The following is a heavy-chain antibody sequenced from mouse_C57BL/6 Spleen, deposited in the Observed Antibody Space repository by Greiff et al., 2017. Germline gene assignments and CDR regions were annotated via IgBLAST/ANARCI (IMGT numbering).Heavy chain of an antibody. D-gene: IGHD2-4*01. CDR1: GYTFTSYW. V-gene: IGHV1-53*01. CDR2: INPSNGGT. Sequence: QVQLQQPGTELVKPGASVKLSCKASGYTFTSYWMHWVKQRPGQGLEWIGNINPSNGGTNYNEKVKSKATLTVDKSSSTAYMQLSSLTSEDAAVYYCAREDYVPYWYFDVWGTGTTVTVSS. CDR3: AREDYVPYWYFDV. J-gene: IGHJ1*03.